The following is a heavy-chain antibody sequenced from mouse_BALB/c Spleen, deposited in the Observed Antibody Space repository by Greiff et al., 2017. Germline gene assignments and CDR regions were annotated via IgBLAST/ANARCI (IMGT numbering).Heavy chain of an antibody. Sequence: EVQLQESGAELVRPGALVKLSCKASGFNIKDYYMHWVKQRPEQGLEWIGWIDPENGNTIYDPKFQGKASITADTSSNTAYLQLSSLTSEDTAVYYCAISHRVGFADWGQGTLVTVSA. V-gene: IGHV14-1*02. CDR3: AISHRVGFAD. CDR1: GFNIKDYY. CDR2: IDPENGNT. J-gene: IGHJ3*01.